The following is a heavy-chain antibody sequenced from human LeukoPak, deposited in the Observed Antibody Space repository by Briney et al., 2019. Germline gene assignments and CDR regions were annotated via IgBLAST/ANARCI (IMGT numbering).Heavy chain of an antibody. CDR2: IKQDGSEK. V-gene: IGHV3-7*01. Sequence: PGGSLRLSCAASGFTFSSDWMSWVRQAPGKGLEWVANIKQDGSEKYYVDSVKGRFTISRDNAKNSLYLQMNSLRAEDTAVYYCARYARLLLDYWGQGTLVTVSS. CDR3: ARYARLLLDY. D-gene: IGHD2-21*02. J-gene: IGHJ4*02. CDR1: GFTFSSDW.